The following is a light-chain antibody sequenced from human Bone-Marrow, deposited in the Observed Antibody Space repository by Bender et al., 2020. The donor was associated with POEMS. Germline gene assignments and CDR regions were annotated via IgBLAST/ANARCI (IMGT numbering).Light chain of an antibody. J-gene: IGLJ3*02. CDR2: EVS. V-gene: IGLV2-11*01. CDR1: SSDVGGYNY. CDR3: CSHADGATPWV. Sequence: QSALTQPRSVSGSPGQSVIISCTGTSSDVGGYNYVSWFQQHPEKAPKLLIYEVSKGASGLSDRFSGSKSGDTASLTISGLQAEDEADYYCCSHADGATPWVFGGGTKLTVL.